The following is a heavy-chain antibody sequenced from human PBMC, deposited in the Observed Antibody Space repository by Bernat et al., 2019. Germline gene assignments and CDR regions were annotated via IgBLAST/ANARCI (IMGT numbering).Heavy chain of an antibody. V-gene: IGHV3-33*01. D-gene: IGHD4-11*01. CDR3: VRARTVTNFYFDY. CDR1: GFTFSSYG. J-gene: IGHJ4*02. Sequence: QVQLVESGGGVVQPGRSLRLSCAASGFTFSSYGMHWVRQAPGKGLEWVAVIWYDGSNKYYADSVKGRFTISRDNSKNTLYLQMNSLRAEDTAVYYCVRARTVTNFYFDYWGQGTLVTVSS. CDR2: IWYDGSNK.